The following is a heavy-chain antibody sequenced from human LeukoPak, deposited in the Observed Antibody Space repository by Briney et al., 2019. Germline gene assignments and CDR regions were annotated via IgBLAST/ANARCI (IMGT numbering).Heavy chain of an antibody. Sequence: ASVKVSCKVSGYTLTELSMHWVRQAPGKGLEWMGGFDPEDGETIYAQKFQGRVTMTEDTSTDTAYMELSSLRSEDTAVYYCATVGRYYGSGSPWYFDYWGQGTLVTVSS. D-gene: IGHD3-10*01. CDR3: ATVGRYYGSGSPWYFDY. J-gene: IGHJ4*02. V-gene: IGHV1-24*01. CDR2: FDPEDGET. CDR1: GYTLTELS.